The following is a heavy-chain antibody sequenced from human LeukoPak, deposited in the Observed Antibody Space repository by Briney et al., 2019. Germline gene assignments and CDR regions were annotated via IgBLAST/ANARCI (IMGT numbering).Heavy chain of an antibody. J-gene: IGHJ6*03. D-gene: IGHD3-9*01. CDR3: ARLGGDIYFYYMDV. V-gene: IGHV4-38-2*02. CDR2: IYHSGST. Sequence: PSETLSLTCTVSGYSISSGYYWGWIRQPPGKGLEWIGSIYHSGSTYYNPSLKSRVTISVDMSKNQFSLKLSSVTAADTAVYYCARLGGDIYFYYMDVWGKGTTVTISS. CDR1: GYSISSGYY.